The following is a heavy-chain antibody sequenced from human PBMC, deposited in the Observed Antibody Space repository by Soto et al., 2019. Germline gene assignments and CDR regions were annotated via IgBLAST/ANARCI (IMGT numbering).Heavy chain of an antibody. CDR1: CGSISSSSYY. J-gene: IGHJ3*02. CDR3: ARQGWTHYAFDI. V-gene: IGHV4-39*01. CDR2: IYYSGST. D-gene: IGHD2-15*01. Sequence: SETLSLTCSVSCGSISSSSYYWGWIRQPPGKGLEWIGSIYYSGSTYYHPSLKSRVTIFVDTSKNQFSLKLSSVTAADTSVYYCARQGWTHYAFDIWGQGTMVT.